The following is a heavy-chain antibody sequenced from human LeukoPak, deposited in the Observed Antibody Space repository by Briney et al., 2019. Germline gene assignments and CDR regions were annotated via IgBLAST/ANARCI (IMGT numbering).Heavy chain of an antibody. V-gene: IGHV3-53*01. Sequence: PGGSLRLSCAASGFTFSSYSMNWVRQAPGKGLEWVSVIYDGGWTYYTDSVKGRFTISRDNSKNTLYLQMNSLRAEDTAVYYCARDRAAADPWGQGTLVTVSS. D-gene: IGHD6-13*01. CDR3: ARDRAAADP. CDR1: GFTFSSYS. J-gene: IGHJ5*02. CDR2: IYDGGWT.